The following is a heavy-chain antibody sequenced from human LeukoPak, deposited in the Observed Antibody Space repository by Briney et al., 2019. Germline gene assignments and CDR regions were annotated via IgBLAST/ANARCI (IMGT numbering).Heavy chain of an antibody. CDR1: SASISSTNHN. CDR3: ARGPPYIVVVTAIGFFDY. D-gene: IGHD2-21*02. CDR2: IYFSGTS. V-gene: IGHV4-39*01. Sequence: SETLSLTCTVSSASISSTNHNWGWLRQPPGKGPEWIGNIYFSGTSYYNPSLKSRVIISVDTSKIQFSLKLSSVTAADTAVYYCARGPPYIVVVTAIGFFDYWGQGTLVTVSS. J-gene: IGHJ4*02.